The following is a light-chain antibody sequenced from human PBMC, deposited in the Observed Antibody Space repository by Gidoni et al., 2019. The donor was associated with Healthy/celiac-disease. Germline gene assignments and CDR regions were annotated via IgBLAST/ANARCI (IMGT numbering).Light chain of an antibody. J-gene: IGKJ2*01. CDR1: PDISSY. Sequence: DIQLTQSPSFLSASVGDRVTITCRASPDISSYLAWYQQKPGKAPELLIYAASILQSGVPSRFSGRGSGTEFTLTISSLQPADFATYYCQQLNSYAFGQXTKVDSK. CDR2: AAS. CDR3: QQLNSYA. V-gene: IGKV1-9*01.